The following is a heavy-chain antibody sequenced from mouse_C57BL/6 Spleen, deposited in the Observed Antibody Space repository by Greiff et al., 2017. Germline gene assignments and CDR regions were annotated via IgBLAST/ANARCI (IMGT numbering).Heavy chain of an antibody. V-gene: IGHV10-1*01. CDR2: IRSKSNNYAT. CDR3: VGQGDWAYYFDY. Sequence: EVKLVESGGGLVQPKGSLKLSCAASGFSFNTYAMNWVRQAPGKGLEWVARIRSKSNNYATYYADSVKDRFTISRDDSESMLYLQMNNLKTEDTAMYYCVGQGDWAYYFDYWGQGTTLTVSS. J-gene: IGHJ2*01. CDR1: GFSFNTYA. D-gene: IGHD4-1*01.